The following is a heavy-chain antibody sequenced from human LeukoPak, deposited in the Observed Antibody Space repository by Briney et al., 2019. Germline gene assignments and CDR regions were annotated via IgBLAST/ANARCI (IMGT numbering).Heavy chain of an antibody. CDR1: GFTFSNYA. CDR3: ARDFAREFTIDY. D-gene: IGHD3-10*01. J-gene: IGHJ4*02. CDR2: QSDTGAYT. V-gene: IGHV3-23*01. Sequence: QPGGSLRLSCTASGFTFSNYAMSWVRQAPGKGLEWVSDQSDTGAYTNYVGSVKGRFTISRDNAKNSLFLQMNSLRAEDTAVYYCARDFAREFTIDYWGQGTLVTVSS.